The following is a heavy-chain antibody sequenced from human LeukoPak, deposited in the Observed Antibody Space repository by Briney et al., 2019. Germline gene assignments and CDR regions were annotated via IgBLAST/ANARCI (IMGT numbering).Heavy chain of an antibody. CDR3: ARVNLLYSGSYYMGY. V-gene: IGHV1-8*01. Sequence: GASVKVSCKASGYTFTSYDINWVRQATGQGLEWMGWMNPNSGNTGYAQKFQGRVTMTRNMSTSTVYMELSSLRSEDTAVYYCARVNLLYSGSYYMGYWGQGTLVTVSS. D-gene: IGHD1-26*01. J-gene: IGHJ4*02. CDR2: MNPNSGNT. CDR1: GYTFTSYD.